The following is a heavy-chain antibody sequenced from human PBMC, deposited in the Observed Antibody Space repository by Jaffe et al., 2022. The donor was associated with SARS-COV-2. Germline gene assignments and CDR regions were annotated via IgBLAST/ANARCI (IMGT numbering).Heavy chain of an antibody. CDR1: GFTYDDYT. D-gene: IGHD3-22*01. V-gene: IGHV3-43*01. CDR2: ISWDGGST. J-gene: IGHJ3*02. CDR3: AKIATSSAFDI. Sequence: EVQLVESGGVVVQPGGSLRLSCAASGFTYDDYTMHWVRQAPGKGLEWVSLISWDGGSTSYADSVKGRFTISRDNRKNSLYLQMNSLRIEDTALYYCAKIATSSAFDIWGQGTMVTVSS.